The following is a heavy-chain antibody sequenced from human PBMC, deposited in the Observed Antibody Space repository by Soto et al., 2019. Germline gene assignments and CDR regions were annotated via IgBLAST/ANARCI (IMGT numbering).Heavy chain of an antibody. CDR2: INTAGSTK. D-gene: IGHD3-9*01. Sequence: GGSLRLSRAASGFTFSNFEMHWVRQAPGKGLEWVSYINTAGSTKYYAESVKGRFTISRDNARNSLFLQMNSLRAEDTAVYYCARAECSSPDCLTAYYSYGLDVWGQGSTVTVSS. CDR3: ARAECSSPDCLTAYYSYGLDV. V-gene: IGHV3-48*03. J-gene: IGHJ6*02. CDR1: GFTFSNFE.